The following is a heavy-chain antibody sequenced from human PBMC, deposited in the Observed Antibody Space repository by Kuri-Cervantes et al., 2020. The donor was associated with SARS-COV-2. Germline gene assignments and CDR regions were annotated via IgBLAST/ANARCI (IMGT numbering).Heavy chain of an antibody. CDR1: GFTFSSYG. D-gene: IGHD3-22*01. Sequence: GESLKISCAASGFTFSSYGMNWVRQAPGKGLEYVSSISSSSSYIYYADSVKGRFTISRDNAKNSLHLQMNSLRAEDTAVYYCANGGSGYYLHDAFNIWGQGTMVTVSS. V-gene: IGHV3-21*01. CDR2: ISSSSSYI. CDR3: ANGGSGYYLHDAFNI. J-gene: IGHJ3*02.